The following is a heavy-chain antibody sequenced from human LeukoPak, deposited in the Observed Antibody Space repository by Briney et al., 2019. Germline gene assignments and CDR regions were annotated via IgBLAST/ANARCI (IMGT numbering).Heavy chain of an antibody. D-gene: IGHD4-17*01. CDR3: ARSDYGDLAAFDI. J-gene: IGHJ3*02. CDR2: IYHSGST. V-gene: IGHV4-38-2*02. CDR1: GDSISSGYY. Sequence: PSETLSHTCTVSGDSISSGYYWGWIRQPPGKGLEWIGSIYHSGSTYYNPSLKSRVTISVDTSKNQFSLKLSSVTAADTAVYYCARSDYGDLAAFDIWGQGTMVTVSS.